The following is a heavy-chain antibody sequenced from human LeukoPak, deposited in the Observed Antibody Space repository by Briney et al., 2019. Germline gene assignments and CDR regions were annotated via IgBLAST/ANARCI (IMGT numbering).Heavy chain of an antibody. CDR1: GFTFSSYW. D-gene: IGHD3-3*01. J-gene: IGHJ4*02. CDR3: AKVKTNYDFWSGYLRFPIFDY. Sequence: PGGSLRLSCAASGFTFSSYWMSWVRQAPGKGLEWVANIKQDGSEKYYVDSVKGRFTISRDNSKNTLYLQMNSLRAEDTAVYYCAKVKTNYDFWSGYLRFPIFDYWGQGTLVTVSS. CDR2: IKQDGSEK. V-gene: IGHV3-7*03.